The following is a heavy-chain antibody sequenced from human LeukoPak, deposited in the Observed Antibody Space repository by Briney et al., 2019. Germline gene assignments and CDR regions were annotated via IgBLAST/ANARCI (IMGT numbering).Heavy chain of an antibody. Sequence: ASVKVSCKASGYTFINHGVTWVRQAPGQGLEWMGRITVYNGDTKSAQKFQGRVTMTADTSTNTAYMELGSLTSDDTAVYYCARDRIVGALMGYWGQGTLVTVSS. CDR1: GYTFINHG. CDR3: ARDRIVGALMGY. V-gene: IGHV1-18*01. D-gene: IGHD1-26*01. CDR2: ITVYNGDT. J-gene: IGHJ4*02.